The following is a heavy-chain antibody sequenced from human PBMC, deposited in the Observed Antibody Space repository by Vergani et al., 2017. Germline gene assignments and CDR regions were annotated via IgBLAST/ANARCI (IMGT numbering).Heavy chain of an antibody. CDR3: ARENYYGSGSYSSRWFDP. J-gene: IGHJ5*02. CDR1: GYSFTSYW. CDR2: IYPGDSDT. V-gene: IGHV5-51*01. D-gene: IGHD3-10*01. Sequence: EVQLVQSGAEVKKPGESLKISCKGSGYSFTSYWIGWVRQMPGKGLEWMGIIYPGDSDTRYSPSFQGQVTISAAKSTSTAYLQWSSLKASDTAMYYCARENYYGSGSYSSRWFDPWGQGTLVTVSS.